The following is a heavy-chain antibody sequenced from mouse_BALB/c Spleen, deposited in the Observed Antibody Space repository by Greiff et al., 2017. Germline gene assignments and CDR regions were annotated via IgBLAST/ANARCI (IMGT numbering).Heavy chain of an antibody. CDR2: INSNGGST. Sequence: EVKLVESGGGLVKLGGSLKLSCAASGFTFSSYYMSWVRQTPEKRLELVAAINSNGGSTYYPDTVKGRFTISRDNAKNTLYLQMSSLKSEDTALYYCARHDDGYYAGFDYWGQGTTLTVSS. J-gene: IGHJ2*01. D-gene: IGHD2-3*01. CDR3: ARHDDGYYAGFDY. V-gene: IGHV5-6-2*01. CDR1: GFTFSSYY.